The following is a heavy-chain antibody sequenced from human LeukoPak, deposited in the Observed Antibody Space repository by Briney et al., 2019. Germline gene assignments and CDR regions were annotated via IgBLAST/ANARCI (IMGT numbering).Heavy chain of an antibody. D-gene: IGHD6-6*01. CDR3: ARAYSSSPNDY. CDR2: INPNSGGT. CDR1: GYTFTGYY. Sequence: VSVKVSCKASGYTFTGYYMHWVRQAPGQGLEWMGWINPNSGGTNYAQKLQGRVTMTTDTSTSTAYMELRSLRSDDTAVYYCARAYSSSPNDYWGQGTLVTVSS. V-gene: IGHV1-2*02. J-gene: IGHJ4*02.